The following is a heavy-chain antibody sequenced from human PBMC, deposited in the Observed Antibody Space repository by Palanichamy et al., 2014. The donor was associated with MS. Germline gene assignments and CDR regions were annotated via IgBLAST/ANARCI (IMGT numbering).Heavy chain of an antibody. CDR2: INAAKGFT. CDR3: ARDLIQLWRGLDH. V-gene: IGHV1-3*01. D-gene: IGHD1-1*01. J-gene: IGHJ4*02. CDR1: GYTFTAYA. Sequence: QVHLVQSGAEVKKPGASVKVSCEASGYTFTAYALHWVRQAPGQRLEWMGWINAAKGFTKYSQKFQGRVTITRDTSASTAYMELSGLRSEDTAIYYCARDLIQLWRGLDHWGQGTLVTVSS.